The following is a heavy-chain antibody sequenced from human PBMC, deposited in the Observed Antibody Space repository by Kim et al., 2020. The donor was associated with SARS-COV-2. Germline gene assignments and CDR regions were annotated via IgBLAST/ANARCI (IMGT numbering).Heavy chain of an antibody. Sequence: GGSLRLSCVASGFTFSDFPMHWVRQASGKGLAWVGRIRSRLNSYATGYGASVRGRFTIYRDDSTNTAYLKMKSLKIEHTAIYHCTRITGTTLAFWDAFAV. J-gene: IGHJ3*01. D-gene: IGHD1-20*01. CDR1: GFTFSDFP. V-gene: IGHV3-73*01. CDR2: IRSRLNSYAT. CDR3: TRITGTTLAFWDAFAV.